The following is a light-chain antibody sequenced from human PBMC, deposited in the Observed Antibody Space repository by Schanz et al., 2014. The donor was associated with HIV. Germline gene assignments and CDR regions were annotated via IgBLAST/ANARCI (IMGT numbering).Light chain of an antibody. Sequence: DIVLTQSPATLSLSPGERATLSCRASQSVSSSYLAWYQQKPGQAPRLLIYGASSRATGIPDRFSGSGSGTDFTLTISRLEPEDFAVYYCQQYGSSFGPGTKVEIK. CDR3: QQYGSS. CDR2: GAS. J-gene: IGKJ3*01. V-gene: IGKV3-20*01. CDR1: QSVSSSY.